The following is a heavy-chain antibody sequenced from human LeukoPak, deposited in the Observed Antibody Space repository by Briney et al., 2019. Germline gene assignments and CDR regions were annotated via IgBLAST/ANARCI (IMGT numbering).Heavy chain of an antibody. D-gene: IGHD1-26*01. Sequence: ASVKVSCKASGYTFTSYYMHWVRQAPGQGLEWMGIINPSGGSTSYAQKFQGRVTMTRDTSISTAYMELSRLRSDDTAVYYCARVVGATGWFDPWGQGTLVTVSS. J-gene: IGHJ5*02. V-gene: IGHV1-46*01. CDR2: INPSGGST. CDR1: GYTFTSYY. CDR3: ARVVGATGWFDP.